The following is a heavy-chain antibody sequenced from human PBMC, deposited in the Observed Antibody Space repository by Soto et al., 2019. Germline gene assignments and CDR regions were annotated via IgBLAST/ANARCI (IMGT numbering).Heavy chain of an antibody. Sequence: SEILSLTCTVSGGSISNGGYYWNWVRQHPGKGLEWIGYTHYSGSTWYNPSLESRVTISVDTSKDQFSLKLRSVTAADTAVYYCARVRGSGSYAAYYFDSWGQGTLVTVSS. CDR2: THYSGST. CDR3: ARVRGSGSYAAYYFDS. CDR1: GGSISNGGYY. J-gene: IGHJ4*01. D-gene: IGHD3-10*01. V-gene: IGHV4-31*03.